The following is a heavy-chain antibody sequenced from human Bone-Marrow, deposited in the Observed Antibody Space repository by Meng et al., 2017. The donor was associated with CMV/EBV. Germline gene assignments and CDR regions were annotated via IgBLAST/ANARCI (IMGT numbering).Heavy chain of an antibody. J-gene: IGHJ4*02. CDR3: GPSWA. Sequence: GGSLRLSCAASGFTFRTYWMSWVRQAPGKGLEWVANIKQDGSEKYYVDSVKGRFTISRDNAKSSLYLQMNSLRAEDTAVYYCGPSWAWGQGPLVTVSS. D-gene: IGHD1-26*01. V-gene: IGHV3-7*01. CDR1: GFTFRTYW. CDR2: IKQDGSEK.